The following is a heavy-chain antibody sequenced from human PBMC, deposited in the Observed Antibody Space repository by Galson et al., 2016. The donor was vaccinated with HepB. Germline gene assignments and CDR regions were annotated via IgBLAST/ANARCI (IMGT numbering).Heavy chain of an antibody. CDR1: GGTFSSYA. J-gene: IGHJ6*02. V-gene: IGHV1-69*10. CDR3: ARGGVGSGSYYRQVRDGLDV. Sequence: SVKVSCKASGGTFSSYAISWVRQAPGQGLEWMGGIIPIFVIANSVQKFQGRVTITADKSTSPAYMELSSLRSGDTAVSYRARGGVGSGSYYRQVRDGLDVWGQGTTVTVSS. CDR2: IIPIFVIA. D-gene: IGHD3-10*01.